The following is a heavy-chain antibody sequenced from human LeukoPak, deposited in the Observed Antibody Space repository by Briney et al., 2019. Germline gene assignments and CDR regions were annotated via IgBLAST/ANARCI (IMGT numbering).Heavy chain of an antibody. CDR3: ASGISGTFDI. D-gene: IGHD1-14*01. CDR2: IYYSGST. Sequence: SETLSLTCTVSGGSISSGDYYWSWIRQPPGKGLEWIGYIYYSGSTYYNPSLKSRVTISVDTSKKQFSPKLSSVTAADTAVYYCASGISGTFDIWGQGTMVTVSS. J-gene: IGHJ3*02. V-gene: IGHV4-30-4*01. CDR1: GGSISSGDYY.